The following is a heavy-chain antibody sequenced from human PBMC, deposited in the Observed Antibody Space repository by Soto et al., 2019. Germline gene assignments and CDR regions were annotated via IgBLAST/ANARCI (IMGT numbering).Heavy chain of an antibody. V-gene: IGHV2-5*02. D-gene: IGHD3-3*01. CDR3: AHRVLRTVFGLVTTTAIYFDF. CDR1: GFSLTTSGVG. J-gene: IGHJ4*02. CDR2: IYWDDDK. Sequence: QITLNESGPTVVRPTETLTLTCRFSGFSLTTSGVGVGWIRQSPGKAPEWLALIYWDDDKRYSASLKSRLTITKDTPKNQVVLTVSHLDPTDTATYYCAHRVLRTVFGLVTTTAIYFDFWGQGTPVAVSS.